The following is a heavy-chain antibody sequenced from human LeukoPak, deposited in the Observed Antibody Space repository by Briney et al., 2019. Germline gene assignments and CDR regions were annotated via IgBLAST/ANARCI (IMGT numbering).Heavy chain of an antibody. D-gene: IGHD3-3*02. CDR2: ISWSSGNI. Sequence: GGSLRLSCAASGFTFDDYAMHWVRQAPGKGLEWVSGISWSSGNIGYADSVKGRFTISRDNAKNSLYLQMNSLRAEDTALYYCAKDIRAFPYYMGVWGKGTTVTISS. CDR1: GFTFDDYA. V-gene: IGHV3-9*01. CDR3: AKDIRAFPYYMGV. J-gene: IGHJ6*03.